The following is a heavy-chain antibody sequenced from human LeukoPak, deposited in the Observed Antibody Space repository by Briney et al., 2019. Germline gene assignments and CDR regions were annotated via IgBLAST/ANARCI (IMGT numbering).Heavy chain of an antibody. J-gene: IGHJ4*02. CDR1: GGSFSGYY. CDR2: INHSGST. Sequence: PSETLSLTCAVYGGSFSGYYWSWIRQPPGKGLEWIGEINHSGSTNYNPSLKSRVTISVDTSKNQFSLKLSSVTAADTAVYYCARLGKKGYCSSTSCHDYWGQGTLVTVSS. V-gene: IGHV4-34*01. CDR3: ARLGKKGYCSSTSCHDY. D-gene: IGHD2-2*01.